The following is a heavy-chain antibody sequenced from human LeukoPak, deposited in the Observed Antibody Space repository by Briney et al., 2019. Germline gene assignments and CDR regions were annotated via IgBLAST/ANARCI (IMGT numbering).Heavy chain of an antibody. J-gene: IGHJ5*02. V-gene: IGHV3-23*01. Sequence: GGSLSLSWAASDSTFSSYAMSWVRQPPGRGLEGVSVISGSGGRTYYADSVKGRFTISRNNSKNTLYLQMNSRRAEDTAVYYCAGGGGVTAISTWGQGTLVTVSS. CDR1: DSTFSSYA. D-gene: IGHD2-21*02. CDR3: AGGGGVTAIST. CDR2: ISGSGGRT.